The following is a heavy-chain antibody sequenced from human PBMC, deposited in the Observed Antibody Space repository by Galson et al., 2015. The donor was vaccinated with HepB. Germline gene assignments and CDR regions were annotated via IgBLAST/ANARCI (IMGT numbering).Heavy chain of an antibody. CDR3: ARAVGYDFWSGPHYYYMDV. J-gene: IGHJ6*03. Sequence: SLRLSCAASGFTVSSNYMSWVRQAPGKGLEWVSVIYSGGSTYYADSVKGRFTISRDNSKNTLYLQINSLRAEDTAVYYCARAVGYDFWSGPHYYYMDVWGKGTTVTVSS. CDR1: GFTVSSNY. D-gene: IGHD3-3*01. V-gene: IGHV3-53*01. CDR2: IYSGGST.